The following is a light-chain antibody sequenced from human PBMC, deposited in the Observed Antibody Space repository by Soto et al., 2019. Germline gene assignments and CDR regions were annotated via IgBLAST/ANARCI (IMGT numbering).Light chain of an antibody. CDR2: WAS. CDR3: QQRYSCPLT. Sequence: DIVMTQSPDSLAVSLGERATINCKSSQSVLYSSNNKNYLAWYQQKPGQPPKLLIYWASTRESGVPDRFSGSGAGTDVTLTISSLQAEDFAVYYCQQRYSCPLTFGGGTKVEIK. V-gene: IGKV4-1*01. J-gene: IGKJ4*01. CDR1: QSVLYSSNNKNY.